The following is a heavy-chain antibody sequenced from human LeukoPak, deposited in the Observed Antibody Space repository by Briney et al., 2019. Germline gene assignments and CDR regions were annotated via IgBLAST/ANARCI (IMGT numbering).Heavy chain of an antibody. V-gene: IGHV6-1*01. CDR1: GDSVSSNSAA. J-gene: IGHJ4*02. CDR3: ARKGYCSGGSCGFDY. CDR2: TYYGSKWYN. Sequence: SQTLSLTCAISGDSVSSNSAAWNWIRQSPSRGLEWLGRTYYGSKWYNDYAVSVKSRITINPDTSKNQFSLQLNSVTPEDTAVYYCARKGYCSGGSCGFDYWGQGTLVTVSS. D-gene: IGHD2-15*01.